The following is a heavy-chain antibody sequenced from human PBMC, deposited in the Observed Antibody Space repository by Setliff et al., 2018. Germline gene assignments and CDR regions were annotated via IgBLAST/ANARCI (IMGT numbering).Heavy chain of an antibody. CDR1: GFSFSTSGIC. V-gene: IGHV2-5*08. CDR3: ARVQPGHVIWAY. CDR2: IYWDDDK. Sequence: SGPTLVNPTQTLTLTCTFSGFSFSTSGICVSWIRQPPGKALEWLALIYWDDDKRYSPSLKNRLTITKDTSKNQVVLTMTNVDPVDTATYYCARVQPGHVIWAYWGQGTLVTVSS. J-gene: IGHJ4*02. D-gene: IGHD3-10*01.